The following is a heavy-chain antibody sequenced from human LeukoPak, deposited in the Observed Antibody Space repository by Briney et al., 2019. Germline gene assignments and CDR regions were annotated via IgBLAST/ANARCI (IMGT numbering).Heavy chain of an antibody. CDR2: ISYDGSNK. CDR3: AKGVVVAGAWTNFFDF. Sequence: PGVSLRLSCAASGFTFSSYGMHWVRQAPGKGLEWVALISYDGSNKNYADSVKGRFTISRDTSKSTLYLQMNSLKTEDTAVYYCAKGVVVAGAWTNFFDFWGQEPWSPSPQ. V-gene: IGHV3-30*18. CDR1: GFTFSSYG. J-gene: IGHJ4*01. D-gene: IGHD6-13*01.